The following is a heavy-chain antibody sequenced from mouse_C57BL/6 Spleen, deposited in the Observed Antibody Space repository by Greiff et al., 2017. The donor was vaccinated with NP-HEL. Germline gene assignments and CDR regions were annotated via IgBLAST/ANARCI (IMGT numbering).Heavy chain of an antibody. V-gene: IGHV5-9-1*02. CDR3: TREDYYGSRRSYAMDY. CDR2: ISSGGDYI. D-gene: IGHD1-1*01. Sequence: EVQLVESGEGLVKPGGSLKLSCAASGFTFSSYAMSWVRQTPEKRLEWVAYISSGGDYIYYADTVKGRFTISRDNARNTLYLQMSSLKSEDTAMYYCTREDYYGSRRSYAMDYWGQGTSVTVSS. J-gene: IGHJ4*01. CDR1: GFTFSSYA.